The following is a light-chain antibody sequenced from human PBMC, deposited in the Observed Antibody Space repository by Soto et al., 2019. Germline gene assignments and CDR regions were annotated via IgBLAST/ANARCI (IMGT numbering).Light chain of an antibody. J-gene: IGKJ4*01. CDR2: GAS. CDR3: QQDNNWPLT. CDR1: QSVSSN. Sequence: EIVMTQSPATLSVSPGERATLSCRASQSVSSNFAWYQQKPGQAPRLLIYGASTRATEVPASFSGNGSGTEFNLTISSLHSEDLAVYFCQQDNNWPLTFGGGTKVEIK. V-gene: IGKV3-15*01.